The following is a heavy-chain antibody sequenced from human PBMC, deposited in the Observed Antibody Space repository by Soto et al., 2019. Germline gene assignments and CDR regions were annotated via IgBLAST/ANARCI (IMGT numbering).Heavy chain of an antibody. Sequence: QVHLVQSGGEVRKPGASVRVSCKTSGYPFSSYDISWVRQAPGQGLEWMGWINPHNGDTNYTQTFRDRVTMTKDTSTTTVYMELRSLKSDDTAVYFCARDPVGGHFDYWGQGPLVTVSS. J-gene: IGHJ4*02. CDR1: GYPFSSYD. CDR2: INPHNGDT. V-gene: IGHV1-18*04. D-gene: IGHD2-15*01. CDR3: ARDPVGGHFDY.